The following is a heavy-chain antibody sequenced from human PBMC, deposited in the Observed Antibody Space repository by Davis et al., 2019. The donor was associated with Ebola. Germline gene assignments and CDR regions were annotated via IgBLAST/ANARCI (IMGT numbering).Heavy chain of an antibody. V-gene: IGHV3-23*01. CDR1: GFTFSSYS. CDR3: ARSGLSFGVVKYHYGMDV. D-gene: IGHD3-3*01. J-gene: IGHJ6*04. Sequence: GESLKIPCAASGFTFSSYSMNWVRQAPGKGLEWVSAISGSGGTTYYAGSVKGRFTVSRDNSKKTMYLQMNSLRAEDTAVYYCARSGLSFGVVKYHYGMDVWGKGTTVTVSS. CDR2: ISGSGGTT.